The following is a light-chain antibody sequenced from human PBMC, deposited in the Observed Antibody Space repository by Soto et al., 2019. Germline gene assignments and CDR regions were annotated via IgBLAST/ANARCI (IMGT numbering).Light chain of an antibody. CDR1: HSIDRR. Sequence: EVVLTQSPATLSVSPGERATLSCRASHSIDRRIAWYQQSPGQAPRLLIYDASIRATGIPGRFSGSGSGTEFSLTISSLQSKDFAVYYCQQYYDWFTFGQGTRLETK. J-gene: IGKJ2*01. CDR3: QQYYDWFT. CDR2: DAS. V-gene: IGKV3-15*01.